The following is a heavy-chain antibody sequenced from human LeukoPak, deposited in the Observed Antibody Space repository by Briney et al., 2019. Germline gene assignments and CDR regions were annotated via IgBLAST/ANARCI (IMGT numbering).Heavy chain of an antibody. D-gene: IGHD3-10*01. V-gene: IGHV4-59*01. J-gene: IGHJ3*02. CDR1: GGSISSYY. Sequence: SETLSLTCTVSGGSISSYYWSWIRQPPGKGLEWIGYIYYSGSTNYSPSLKSRVTISVDTSKNQFSLKLSSVTAADTAVYYCARGGVGYMWFGELWAFDIWGQGTMVTVSS. CDR2: IYYSGST. CDR3: ARGGVGYMWFGELWAFDI.